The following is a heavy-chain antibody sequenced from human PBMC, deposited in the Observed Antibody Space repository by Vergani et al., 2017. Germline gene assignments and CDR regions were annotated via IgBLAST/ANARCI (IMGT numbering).Heavy chain of an antibody. V-gene: IGHV4-34*01. D-gene: IGHD3-10*01. J-gene: IGHJ4*02. CDR3: ARGGDYYGSGSYYNWGEWSDIDY. Sequence: QVQLQQWGAGLLKPSETLSLTCAVYGGSFSGYYWSWIRQPPGKGLEWIGEINHSGSTNYNPSLKSRVTISVDTAKNQFSLKLSSVTAADTAVYYCARGGDYYGSGSYYNWGEWSDIDYWGQGTLVTVSS. CDR1: GGSFSGYY. CDR2: INHSGST.